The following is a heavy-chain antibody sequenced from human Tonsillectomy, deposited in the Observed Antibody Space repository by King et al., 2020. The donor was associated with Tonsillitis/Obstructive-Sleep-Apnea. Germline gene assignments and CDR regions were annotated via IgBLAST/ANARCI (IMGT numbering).Heavy chain of an antibody. CDR2: IYYSGST. D-gene: IGHD6-6*01. Sequence: QLQESGPGLVKPSETLSLTCTVSGGSISSSSYYWGWIRQPPGKGLEWIGSIYYSGSTYYNPSLKSRVTISVDTSKNQFSLKLSSVTAADTAVYSCARRVAARPHYYCYMDVWGKGTTVTVSS. CDR1: GGSISSSSYY. CDR3: ARRVAARPHYYCYMDV. V-gene: IGHV4-39*01. J-gene: IGHJ6*03.